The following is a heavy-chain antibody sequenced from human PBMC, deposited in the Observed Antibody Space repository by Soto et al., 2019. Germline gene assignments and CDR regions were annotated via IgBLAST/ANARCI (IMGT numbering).Heavy chain of an antibody. J-gene: IGHJ5*02. Sequence: QVQLVESGGGVVQPGRSLRLSCAASGFTFSSYGMHWVRQAPGKGLEWVAVISYDGSNKYYADSVKGRFTISRDNSKNTLYLQMNSLRAEDTAVYYCAASTSGWFDPWGQGTLVTVSS. V-gene: IGHV3-30*03. D-gene: IGHD2-2*01. CDR2: ISYDGSNK. CDR1: GFTFSSYG. CDR3: AASTSGWFDP.